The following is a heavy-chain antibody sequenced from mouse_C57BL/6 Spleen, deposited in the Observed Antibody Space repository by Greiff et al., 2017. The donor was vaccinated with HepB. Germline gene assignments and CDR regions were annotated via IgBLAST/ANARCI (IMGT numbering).Heavy chain of an antibody. CDR1: GFTFSSYA. D-gene: IGHD2-3*01. CDR3: ARDDDGYYVLYWYFDV. Sequence: VQLKESGGGLVKPGGSLKLSCAASGFTFSSYAMSWVRQTPEKRLEWVATISDGGSYTYYPDNVKGRFTISRDNAKNNLYLQMSHLKSEDTAMYYCARDDDGYYVLYWYFDVWGTGTTVTVSS. J-gene: IGHJ1*03. CDR2: ISDGGSYT. V-gene: IGHV5-4*01.